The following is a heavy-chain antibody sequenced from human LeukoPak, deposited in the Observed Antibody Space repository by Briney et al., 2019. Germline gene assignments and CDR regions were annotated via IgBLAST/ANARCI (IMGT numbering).Heavy chain of an antibody. J-gene: IGHJ4*02. CDR2: ISYDGSNK. CDR1: GFTFSSYA. Sequence: GGSLRLSCAASGFTFSSYAMHWVRQAPGKGLEWVAVISYDGSNKYYADSVKGRFTISRDNSKNTLHLQMNSLRAEDTAVYYCARGTMVRGPLVYWGQGTLVTVSS. D-gene: IGHD3-10*01. CDR3: ARGTMVRGPLVY. V-gene: IGHV3-30*04.